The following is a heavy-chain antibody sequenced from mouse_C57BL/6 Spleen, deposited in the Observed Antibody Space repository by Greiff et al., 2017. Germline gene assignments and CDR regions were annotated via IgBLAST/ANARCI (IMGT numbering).Heavy chain of an antibody. CDR3: ARKEGLGQEDYFDD. J-gene: IGHJ2*01. Sequence: QVQLQQPGAELVKPGASVKLSCKASGYTFTSYWMHWVKQRPGQGLEWIGMIHPNSGSTNYNEKFKSKATLTVDKSSSTAYMQLSSLTSEDSAVYYCARKEGLGQEDYFDDWGQGTTLTVSS. V-gene: IGHV1-64*01. CDR1: GYTFTSYW. CDR2: IHPNSGST. D-gene: IGHD4-1*01.